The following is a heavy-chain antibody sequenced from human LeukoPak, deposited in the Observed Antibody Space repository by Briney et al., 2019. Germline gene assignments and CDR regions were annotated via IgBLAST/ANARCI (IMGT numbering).Heavy chain of an antibody. CDR3: ARGEAGSGTYFDY. Sequence: PRASVKVSCKASGYTFTSYDINWVRQATGQGLEWMGWMNPNSGNTGYAQKFQGRVTITRNTSISTAYMELSSLRSEDTAVYYCARGEAGSGTYFDYWGQGTLVTVSS. CDR2: MNPNSGNT. CDR1: GYTFTSYD. V-gene: IGHV1-8*03. J-gene: IGHJ4*02. D-gene: IGHD3-10*01.